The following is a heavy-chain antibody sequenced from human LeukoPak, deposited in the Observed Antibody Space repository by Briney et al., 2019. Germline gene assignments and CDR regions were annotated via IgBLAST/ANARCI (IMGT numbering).Heavy chain of an antibody. D-gene: IGHD1-26*01. J-gene: IGHJ3*02. CDR1: GGYISSYY. CDR2: IYYSGST. V-gene: IGHV4-59*01. CDR3: ARDKGSGGAEAFDI. Sequence: SETLSLTCTVSGGYISSYYWSWIRQPPGKGLEWIGYIYYSGSTNYNPSLKSRVTISVDTSKNQFSLKLSSVTAADTAVYYCARDKGSGGAEAFDIWGQGTMVTVSS.